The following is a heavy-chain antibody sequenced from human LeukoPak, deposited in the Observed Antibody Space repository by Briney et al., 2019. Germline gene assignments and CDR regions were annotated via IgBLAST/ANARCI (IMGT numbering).Heavy chain of an antibody. CDR1: GFTFSGYA. CDR3: AKDVGYDILTGYYSYASDY. J-gene: IGHJ4*02. D-gene: IGHD3-9*01. Sequence: AGGSLRLSCAASGFTFSGYAMSWVRQAPGKGLEWVSAISGSGGSTYYADSVKGRFTISRDNSKNTLYLQMNSLRAEDTAVYYCAKDVGYDILTGYYSYASDYWGQGTLVTVSS. V-gene: IGHV3-23*01. CDR2: ISGSGGST.